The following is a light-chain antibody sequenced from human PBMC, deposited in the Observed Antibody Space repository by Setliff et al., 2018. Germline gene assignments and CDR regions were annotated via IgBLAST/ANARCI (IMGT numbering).Light chain of an antibody. CDR2: DVN. V-gene: IGLV2-14*01. J-gene: IGLJ2*01. Sequence: QSVLTQPASVSGSPGQSITISCTGSSSDIGGYNYVSWYQQHPGKAPKLMTYDVNERPSGVSNRFSGSKSGNTASLTISGLQAEDEADYYCSSYTTTSTVVIGGGTKVTVL. CDR1: SSDIGGYNY. CDR3: SSYTTTSTVV.